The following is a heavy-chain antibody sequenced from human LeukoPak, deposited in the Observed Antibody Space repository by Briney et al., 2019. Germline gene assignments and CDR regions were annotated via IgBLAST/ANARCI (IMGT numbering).Heavy chain of an antibody. CDR3: ARLWFGDYFDY. J-gene: IGHJ4*02. V-gene: IGHV4-30-4*01. CDR1: GGSISSGDYY. CDR2: IYYSGST. Sequence: SQTLSLTCTVSGGSISSGDYYWSWIRQPPGKGLEWIGYIYYSGSTYYNPSLRSRVTIPVDTSKNQFSLKLSSVTAADTAVYYCARLWFGDYFDYWGQGTLVTVSS. D-gene: IGHD3-10*01.